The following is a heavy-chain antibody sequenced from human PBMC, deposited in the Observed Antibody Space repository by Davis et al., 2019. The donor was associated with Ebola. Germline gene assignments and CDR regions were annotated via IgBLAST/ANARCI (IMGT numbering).Heavy chain of an antibody. J-gene: IGHJ5*02. D-gene: IGHD3-3*01. CDR3: NGVVIIRGSWFDP. Sequence: GSLRPPCAVHGGSFSGYYWSWIRQPPGKGLEWIGEINHSGSTNYHPSLKSRLTISVDTSKNQFSLKLSSLTAANTAVYYCNGVVIIRGSWFDPWGQGTLVTVSS. V-gene: IGHV4-34*01. CDR2: INHSGST. CDR1: GGSFSGYY.